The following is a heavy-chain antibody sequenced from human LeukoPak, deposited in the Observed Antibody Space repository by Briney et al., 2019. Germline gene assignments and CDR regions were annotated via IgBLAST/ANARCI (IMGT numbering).Heavy chain of an antibody. D-gene: IGHD2-2*01. J-gene: IGHJ4*02. Sequence: GGSLRLSCTAFGFPFDEHGMTWVRHVPGKGLEWVAGINWSGGSTVYADPLRGRFTISRDNAKNSLYLQMDSLRAEDTALYYCARAPITSPFYFDYWGQGTLVTVSS. CDR1: GFPFDEHG. CDR2: INWSGGST. V-gene: IGHV3-20*04. CDR3: ARAPITSPFYFDY.